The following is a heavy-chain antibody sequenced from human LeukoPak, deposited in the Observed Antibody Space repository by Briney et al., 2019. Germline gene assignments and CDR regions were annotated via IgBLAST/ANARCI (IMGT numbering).Heavy chain of an antibody. V-gene: IGHV3-23*01. CDR3: AKGGVPTMRDGYNYYYYYMEV. J-gene: IGHJ6*03. CDR2: ISGSGGHT. D-gene: IGHD5-24*01. Sequence: GGSLRLSCATSGITFSSHAMSWVRQAPGKGLEWVSLISGSGGHTYYGDSVKGGFTISRENSKNTFYMQMNSLRAEDTAVYYGAKGGVPTMRDGYNYYYYYMEVWGKGTTLTVSS. CDR1: GITFSSHA.